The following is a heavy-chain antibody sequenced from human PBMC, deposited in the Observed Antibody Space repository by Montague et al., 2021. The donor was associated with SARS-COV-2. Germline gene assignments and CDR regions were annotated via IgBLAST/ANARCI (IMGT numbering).Heavy chain of an antibody. CDR2: IYLGGTT. J-gene: IGHJ4*02. V-gene: IGHV3-53*01. Sequence: SGAEVKKPGESLKISCKGSGYSFTNYMGWVRQAPGKGLEWVSVIYLGGTTFYADSVQGRFTLSRDSSKNTLDLQMNSLRAEDTALYYCVSWLSRRGGWDXWGQGTLVTVSS. CDR1: GYSFTNY. D-gene: IGHD6-19*01. CDR3: VSWLSRRGGWDX.